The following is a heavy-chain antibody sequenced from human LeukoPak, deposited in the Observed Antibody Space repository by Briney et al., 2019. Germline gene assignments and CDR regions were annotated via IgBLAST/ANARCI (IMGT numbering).Heavy chain of an antibody. Sequence: ASVKVSCKASGYTFTGYYMHWVGQAPGQGLEWMGWINPNSGGTNYAQKFQGRVTMTRDTSISTAYMELSRLRSDDTAVYYCARGFHGGYNWFDPWGQGTLVTVSS. V-gene: IGHV1-2*02. J-gene: IGHJ5*02. CDR2: INPNSGGT. CDR1: GYTFTGYY. D-gene: IGHD3-10*01. CDR3: ARGFHGGYNWFDP.